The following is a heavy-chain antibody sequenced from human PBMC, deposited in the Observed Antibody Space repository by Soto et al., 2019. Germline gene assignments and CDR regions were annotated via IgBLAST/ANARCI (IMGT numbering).Heavy chain of an antibody. CDR2: MYSSGSS. CDR3: AREWSAFDY. Sequence: SETLSLTCTVSGVSITSYKWSWIQQSPGKGLEWIAYMYSSGSSSYNPSLKSRVTMSVDTSRNKYSLQLNSATAADTAVYYCAREWSAFDYWGQGILVTVSS. V-gene: IGHV4-59*01. J-gene: IGHJ4*02. CDR1: GVSITSYK. D-gene: IGHD2-15*01.